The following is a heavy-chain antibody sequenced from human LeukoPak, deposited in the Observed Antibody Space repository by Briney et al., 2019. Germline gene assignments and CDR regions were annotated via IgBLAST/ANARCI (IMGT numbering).Heavy chain of an antibody. CDR1: GFTFSTYG. D-gene: IGHD6-19*01. J-gene: IGHJ4*02. CDR2: ISYDGSNK. CDR3: AKDLEPGIAVAVEPYYFDY. Sequence: GGSLRLSCAASGFTFSTYGMHWVRQAPGKGLEWVAVISYDGSNKYYADSVKGRFTISRDNSKNTLYLQMNSLRAEDTAVYYCAKDLEPGIAVAVEPYYFDYWGQGTLVTVSS. V-gene: IGHV3-30*18.